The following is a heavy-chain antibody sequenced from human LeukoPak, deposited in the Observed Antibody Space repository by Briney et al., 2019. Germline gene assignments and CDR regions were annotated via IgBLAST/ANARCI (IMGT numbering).Heavy chain of an antibody. V-gene: IGHV3-43*02. J-gene: IGHJ4*02. CDR2: ISGDGDST. CDR1: GFTFGNFA. CDR3: AKEPYGSYDAYFDY. D-gene: IGHD2-15*01. Sequence: GGSLRLSCAASGFTFGNFAMHWIPRAPGQGLEWVSLISGDGDSTYYADSVKGRFTISRDNSKNSLYLQMNNLRTEDTAFYYCAKEPYGSYDAYFDYWGQGALVTVSS.